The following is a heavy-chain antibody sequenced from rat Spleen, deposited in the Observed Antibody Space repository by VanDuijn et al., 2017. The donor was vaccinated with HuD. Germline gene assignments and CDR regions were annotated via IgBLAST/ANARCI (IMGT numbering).Heavy chain of an antibody. V-gene: IGHV3-3*01. CDR2: INSAGST. CDR3: ARALYYYSSYVMDA. J-gene: IGHJ4*01. CDR1: GYSITNAYR. D-gene: IGHD1-2*01. Sequence: EVQLQESGPGLVKPSQSLSLTCSVTGYSITNAYRWNWIRKFPGNKLEWMGYINSAGSTDYNPSLKSRISITRDTSKNQFFLQVNSVTTEDTATYYCARALYYYSSYVMDAWGQGTSVTVSS.